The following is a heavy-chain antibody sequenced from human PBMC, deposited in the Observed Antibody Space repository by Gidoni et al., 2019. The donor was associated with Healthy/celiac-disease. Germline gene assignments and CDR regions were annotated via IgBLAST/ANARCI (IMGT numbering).Heavy chain of an antibody. CDR2: ISGSGGST. D-gene: IGHD2-21*02. CDR1: GFTFSSYA. CDR3: AKGLYCGGDCYSDTIDY. V-gene: IGHV3-23*01. Sequence: EVQLLESGGGLVQPGGSLSLSCAASGFTFSSYAMSWVRQAQGKGLEWVSAISGSGGSTYYADSVKGRFTIPRDNSKNTLYLQMNSLRAEDTAVYYCAKGLYCGGDCYSDTIDYWGQGTLVTVSS. J-gene: IGHJ4*02.